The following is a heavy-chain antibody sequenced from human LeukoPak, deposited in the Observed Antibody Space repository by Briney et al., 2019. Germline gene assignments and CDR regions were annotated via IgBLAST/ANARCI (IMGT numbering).Heavy chain of an antibody. J-gene: IGHJ4*02. CDR3: ANALVPAGGY. D-gene: IGHD3-16*01. V-gene: IGHV3-48*03. CDR2: ISSSGETI. Sequence: GGSLRLSCAASGLTFSTYGMNWVRQAPGKGLEWISFISSSGETIYYADSVKGRFTISRDNAKNSLSLQMNSLRAEDTAVYYCANALVPAGGYWGQGTLVTVSS. CDR1: GLTFSTYG.